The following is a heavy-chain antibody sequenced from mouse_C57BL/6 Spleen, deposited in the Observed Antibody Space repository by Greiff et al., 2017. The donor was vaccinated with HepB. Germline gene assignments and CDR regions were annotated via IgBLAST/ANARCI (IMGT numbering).Heavy chain of an antibody. CDR3: ERSHCDGYYAMDY. CDR1: GYSITSGYY. J-gene: IGHJ4*01. V-gene: IGHV3-6*01. CDR2: ISYDGSN. Sequence: EVQLQQSGPGLVKPSQSLSLTCSVTGYSITSGYYWNCIRQFPGNKLEWMGYISYDGSNNYNPSLTNRISITRDTSKNQFFLKLNTVTTEDTATYYCERSHCDGYYAMDYWGQGTSVTVSS.